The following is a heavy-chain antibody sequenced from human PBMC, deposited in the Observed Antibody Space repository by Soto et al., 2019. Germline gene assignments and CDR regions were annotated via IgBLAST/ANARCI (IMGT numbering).Heavy chain of an antibody. CDR3: ANEGGPYCGGDCYDWYFDL. Sequence: QVQLVEAGGGVVQPGRSLRLSCAASGFTFSSYGMHWVRQAPGKGLEWVAVISYDGSNKYYADSVKGRFTISRDNSKNTLYLQMNSLRAEDTAVYYCANEGGPYCGGDCYDWYFDLWGRGTLVTVSS. CDR2: ISYDGSNK. V-gene: IGHV3-30*18. D-gene: IGHD2-21*02. CDR1: GFTFSSYG. J-gene: IGHJ2*01.